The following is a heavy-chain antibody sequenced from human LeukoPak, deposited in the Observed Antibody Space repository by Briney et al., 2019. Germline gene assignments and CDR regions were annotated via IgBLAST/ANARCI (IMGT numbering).Heavy chain of an antibody. V-gene: IGHV3-43*02. D-gene: IGHD3-10*01. Sequence: GGSLRLSCAASGFIFDDHAMHWVRQAPGKGLEWVSLISGDGGRTYYTDSVKGRFTISRDNSKHSLYLQMNSLRTEDTALYYCTKNGGYSDAFDIWGQGTMVTVSS. CDR2: ISGDGGRT. CDR1: GFIFDDHA. CDR3: TKNGGYSDAFDI. J-gene: IGHJ3*02.